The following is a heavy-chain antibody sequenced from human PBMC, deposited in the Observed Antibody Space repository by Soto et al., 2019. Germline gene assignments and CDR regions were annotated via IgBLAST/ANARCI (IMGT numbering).Heavy chain of an antibody. CDR2: IYPGDSDT. J-gene: IGHJ6*02. V-gene: IGHV5-51*01. CDR3: ASSSSTSFYYYYGMDV. CDR1: GYIFTSFW. Sequence: GESLKISCKGSGYIFTSFWIGWVRQMPGKGLEWMGIIYPGDSDTRYSPSLQGQVTISADKSISTAYLQWSSLKASDTAMYYCASSSSTSFYYYYGMDVWGQGTTVTVSS. D-gene: IGHD2-2*01.